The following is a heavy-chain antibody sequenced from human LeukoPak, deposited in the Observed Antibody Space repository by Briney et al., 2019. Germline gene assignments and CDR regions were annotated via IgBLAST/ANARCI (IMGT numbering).Heavy chain of an antibody. J-gene: IGHJ6*02. CDR2: ISYDGSNK. CDR1: GFTFSSYA. V-gene: IGHV3-30-3*01. D-gene: IGHD3-3*01. Sequence: PGRSLRLSCAASGFTFSSYAMHWVRQAPGKGLEWVAVISYDGSNKYYADSVKGRFTISRDNSKNTLYLQVNSLRAEDTAVYYCARDSPPPHYDLIPPDRGMDVWGQGTTVTVSS. CDR3: ARDSPPPHYDLIPPDRGMDV.